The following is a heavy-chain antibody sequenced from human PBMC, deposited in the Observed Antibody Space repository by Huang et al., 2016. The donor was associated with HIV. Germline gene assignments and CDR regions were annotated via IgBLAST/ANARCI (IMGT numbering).Heavy chain of an antibody. J-gene: IGHJ4*02. CDR2: ISYDAKTK. CDR1: GFTFSSYG. Sequence: QVQLVESGGGVVQPGRSLRISCAASGFTFSSYGMHWVRQAPGKGVEGVEVISYDAKTKYYAGSVKGRFSISRDNSKTTVYLQLNSLRLEDTAVYYCAKGGSAAAVLDFWGQGTLVTVSS. CDR3: AKGGSAAAVLDF. D-gene: IGHD6-13*01. V-gene: IGHV3-30*18.